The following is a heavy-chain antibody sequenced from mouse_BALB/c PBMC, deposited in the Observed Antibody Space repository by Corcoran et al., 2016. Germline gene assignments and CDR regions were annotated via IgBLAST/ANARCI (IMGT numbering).Heavy chain of an antibody. J-gene: IGHJ2*01. Sequence: EVQLQQSGPELVKPGASVKMSCKASGYTFTTYVIHWVKQKPGQGLEWIGYIYPYNDGTKYNEKFKGQATLTSDKSSSTAYMELSSLTSEDSAVYYCAREVPGGYPCDCWGQGTTLTVSS. V-gene: IGHV1S136*01. CDR3: AREVPGGYPCDC. D-gene: IGHD2-2*01. CDR1: GYTFTTYV. CDR2: IYPYNDGT.